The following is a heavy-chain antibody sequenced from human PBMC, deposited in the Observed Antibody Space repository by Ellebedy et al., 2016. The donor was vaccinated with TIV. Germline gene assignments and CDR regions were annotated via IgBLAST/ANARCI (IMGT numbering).Heavy chain of an antibody. CDR1: GASVNTSAYS. Sequence: SETLSLTXSVSGASVNTSAYSWGWIRQPPGKGLEWIGTIYSSGSTYNNPSLKGRVTISADTSRNQFSLKLSPVTAADTAVYYCARVGAINYFDYWGQGTLVTVSS. J-gene: IGHJ4*02. D-gene: IGHD1-26*01. CDR2: IYSSGST. CDR3: ARVGAINYFDY. V-gene: IGHV4-39*07.